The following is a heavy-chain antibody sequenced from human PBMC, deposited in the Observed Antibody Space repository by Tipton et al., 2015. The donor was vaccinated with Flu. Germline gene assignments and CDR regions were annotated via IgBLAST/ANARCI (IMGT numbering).Heavy chain of an antibody. J-gene: IGHJ1*01. Sequence: TLSLTCTVSGASIRSYYWSWIRQPAGKALEWIGRIYTTGSTTYNPSLKSRVTISLDTSKNQFSLKLSSVTAADTAVYYCARYTSSWDPPRDWGQGTLVTVSS. CDR3: ARYTSSWDPPRD. CDR2: IYTTGST. D-gene: IGHD6-13*01. CDR1: GASIRSYY. V-gene: IGHV4-4*07.